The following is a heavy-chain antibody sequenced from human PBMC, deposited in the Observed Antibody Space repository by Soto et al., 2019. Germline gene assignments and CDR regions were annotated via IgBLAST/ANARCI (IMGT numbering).Heavy chain of an antibody. V-gene: IGHV3-72*01. CDR1: GFTFSDHY. J-gene: IGHJ4*02. Sequence: EVQLVESGGGLVQPGGSLRLSCAASGFTFSDHYIDLVREAPGKGLEWVGRIRNKPYSDTTEYAASVKGSFTISRHDSMNSLYPQMNSLKTEDLVLYYFASSLGGNGHWGKGTLVPVSS. D-gene: IGHD2-15*01. CDR2: IRNKPYSDTT. CDR3: ASSLGGNGH.